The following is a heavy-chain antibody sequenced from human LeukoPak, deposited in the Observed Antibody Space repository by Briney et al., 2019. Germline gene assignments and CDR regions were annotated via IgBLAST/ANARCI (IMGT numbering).Heavy chain of an antibody. CDR2: VKSKIEGGTT. CDR1: GFPFSNAW. D-gene: IGHD3-22*01. CDR3: TTVSGVWLLHY. Sequence: GGSLRLSCAASGFPFSNAWLSWVRQAPGKGLEYIGRVKSKIEGGTTDYAGPVKGRFTTSRDDPKNTLYLQMNSLTTEDTAVYYCTTVSGVWLLHYWGQGTLVTVSS. J-gene: IGHJ4*02. V-gene: IGHV3-15*01.